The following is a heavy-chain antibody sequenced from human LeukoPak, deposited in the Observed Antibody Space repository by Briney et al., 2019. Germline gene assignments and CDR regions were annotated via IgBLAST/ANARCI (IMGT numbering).Heavy chain of an antibody. D-gene: IGHD6-13*01. Sequence: ASVKVSCKVSGYTLTELSMHWVRQAPGKGLEWMGGFDPEDGETIYAQKFQGRVTMTEDTSTDTAYMELSSLRSEETAVYYCATSGAETYSSSWPNDAFDIWGQGTMVTVSS. J-gene: IGHJ3*02. CDR3: ATSGAETYSSSWPNDAFDI. CDR1: GYTLTELS. CDR2: FDPEDGET. V-gene: IGHV1-24*01.